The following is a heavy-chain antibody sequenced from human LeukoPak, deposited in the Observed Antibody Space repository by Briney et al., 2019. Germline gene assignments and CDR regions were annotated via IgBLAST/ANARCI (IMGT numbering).Heavy chain of an antibody. CDR3: AREGEIGDFDY. J-gene: IGHJ4*02. CDR2: IYYSGST. D-gene: IGHD3-16*01. CDR1: GGSISSGDYY. V-gene: IGHV4-30-4*01. Sequence: PSETLSLTCTVSGGSISSGDYYWSWIRQPPGKGLEWIGYIYYSGSTYYNPSLKSRVTISVDTSKNQFSLKLSSVTAADTAVYYCAREGEIGDFDYWGQGTLVTVSS.